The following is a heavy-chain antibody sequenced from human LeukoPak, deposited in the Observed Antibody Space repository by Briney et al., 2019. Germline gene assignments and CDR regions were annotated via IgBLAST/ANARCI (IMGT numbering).Heavy chain of an antibody. D-gene: IGHD2-15*01. J-gene: IGHJ4*02. Sequence: GASVKVSCKASGYTFTGYYMHWVRQAPGQGLEWMGWINPNSGGTNYAQKFQGRVTMTRDTSISTAYMELSRLRSDDTAVYYCARDTDLSVVVAATLGNWGQGTLVTVSS. CDR2: INPNSGGT. V-gene: IGHV1-2*02. CDR1: GYTFTGYY. CDR3: ARDTDLSVVVAATLGN.